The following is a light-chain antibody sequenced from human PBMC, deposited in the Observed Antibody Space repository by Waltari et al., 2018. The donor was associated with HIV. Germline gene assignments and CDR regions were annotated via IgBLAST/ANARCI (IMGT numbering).Light chain of an antibody. CDR3: QSTDYDGTWV. CDR1: ALPNNY. J-gene: IGLJ3*02. Sequence: SYDLTQPPSVSVSPGQTARINCSSGALPNNYSPWYRQKAGQPPILLIYKDIERSSGIPERISGSGSGTGVTLTITDVQAEDEGDYFCQSTDYDGTWVFGGGTKLTVL. CDR2: KDI. V-gene: IGLV3-25*03.